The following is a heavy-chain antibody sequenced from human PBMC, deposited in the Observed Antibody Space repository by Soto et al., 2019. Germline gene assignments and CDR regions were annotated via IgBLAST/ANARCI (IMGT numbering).Heavy chain of an antibody. V-gene: IGHV1-69*12. CDR3: AREAWRLRGAYYYYGMDV. D-gene: IGHD5-12*01. CDR1: GGTFSSYA. J-gene: IGHJ6*02. Sequence: QVQLVQSGAEVKKPGSSVKVSCKASGGTFSSYAISWVRQAPGQGLEWMGGIIPIFGTANYAQKFQGRVTITADESTSTAYMELSSLRSEDTAVYYCAREAWRLRGAYYYYGMDVWGQGTTVTVSS. CDR2: IIPIFGTA.